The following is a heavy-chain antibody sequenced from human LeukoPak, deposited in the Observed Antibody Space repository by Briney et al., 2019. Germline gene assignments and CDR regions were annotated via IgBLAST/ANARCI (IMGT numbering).Heavy chain of an antibody. D-gene: IGHD2-2*01. CDR1: GFTFSSYS. CDR2: ISSSSSYI. Sequence: GGSLRLSCAASGFTFSSYSMNWVRQTPGKGLEWVSSISSSSSYIYYADSVKGRFTISRDNAKNSLYLQMNSLRAEDTAVYYCARDERYCSGTSCSLDWFDPWGQGTLVTVSS. J-gene: IGHJ5*02. CDR3: ARDERYCSGTSCSLDWFDP. V-gene: IGHV3-21*01.